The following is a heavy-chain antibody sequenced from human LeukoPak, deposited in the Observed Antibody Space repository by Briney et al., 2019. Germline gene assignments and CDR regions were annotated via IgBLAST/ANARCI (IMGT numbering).Heavy chain of an antibody. J-gene: IGHJ4*02. V-gene: IGHV3-23*01. Sequence: GGSLRLSCAASGFTFSNYAMTWVRQAPGKGLEWVSVISGSGDRTYYADSVKGRFTISRDNSKNTLSLQMNSLRAEDTALYYCATDTIMAVAHDYWGQGTLVTVSS. CDR3: ATDTIMAVAHDY. D-gene: IGHD2-8*01. CDR1: GFTFSNYA. CDR2: ISGSGDRT.